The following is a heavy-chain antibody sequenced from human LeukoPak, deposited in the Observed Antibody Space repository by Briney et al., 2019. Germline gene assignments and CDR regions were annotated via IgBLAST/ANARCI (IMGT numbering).Heavy chain of an antibody. Sequence: GGSLRLSCAASGFTFSSYSMNWVRQAPGKGREWVSSISSSSSYIYYADSVKGRFTISRDNAKNSLYLQMNSLRAEDTAVYYCARGGVGATTFFDYWGQRTLVTVSS. CDR3: ARGGVGATTFFDY. D-gene: IGHD1-26*01. V-gene: IGHV3-21*01. CDR2: ISSSSSYI. CDR1: GFTFSSYS. J-gene: IGHJ4*02.